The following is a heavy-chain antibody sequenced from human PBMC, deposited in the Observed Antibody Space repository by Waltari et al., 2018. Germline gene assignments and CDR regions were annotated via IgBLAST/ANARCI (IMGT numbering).Heavy chain of an antibody. CDR3: ARSRITMIVVVTPPDY. V-gene: IGHV1-46*01. CDR1: GYTFTSYY. J-gene: IGHJ4*02. D-gene: IGHD3-22*01. Sequence: QVQLVQSGAEVKKPGASVKVSCKASGYTFTSYYMHWVRQAPGQGLEWMGIINPSGGSTSYAQKFQGRVTMTRDTSTSTVYMELSSLRSEDTAVYYCARSRITMIVVVTPPDYWGQGTLVTVSS. CDR2: INPSGGST.